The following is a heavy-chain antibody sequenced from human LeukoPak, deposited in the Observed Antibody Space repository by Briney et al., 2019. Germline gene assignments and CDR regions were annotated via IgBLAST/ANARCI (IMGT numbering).Heavy chain of an antibody. J-gene: IGHJ6*03. V-gene: IGHV3-73*01. CDR3: TSASASTVTTPPHYYYFYYMDV. CDR1: GLTYSGSA. D-gene: IGHD4-17*01. Sequence: GRSLRLSCAASGLTYSGSAMHWVPQASAKGREGVGRIRSQSNSYAPAYAGSVKGRFTISRDDSKNTAYLQMNSLKTEDTAVYYCTSASASTVTTPPHYYYFYYMDVWGKGTTVTVSS. CDR2: IRSQSNSYAP.